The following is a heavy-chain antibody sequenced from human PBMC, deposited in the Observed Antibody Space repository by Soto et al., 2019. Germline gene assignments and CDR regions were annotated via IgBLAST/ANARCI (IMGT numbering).Heavy chain of an antibody. J-gene: IGHJ4*02. CDR1: GFTFSSYG. V-gene: IGHV3-33*01. CDR3: AIDVYCSGGSCYSVPVFDY. CDR2: IWYDGSNK. Sequence: GGSLRLSCAASGFTFSSYGMHWVRQAPGKGLEWVAVIWYDGSNKYYADSVKGRFTISRDNSKNTLYLQMNSLRAEDMAVYFCAIDVYCSGGSCYSVPVFDYWGQGTLVTVSS. D-gene: IGHD2-15*01.